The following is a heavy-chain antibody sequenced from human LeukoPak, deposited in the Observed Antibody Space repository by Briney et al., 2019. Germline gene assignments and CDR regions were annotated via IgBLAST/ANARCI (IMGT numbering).Heavy chain of an antibody. CDR2: INPSGGST. Sequence: ASVKVSCKASGYTFTSYYMHWVRQAPGQGLEWMGIINPSGGSTSYAQKFQGRVTMTRDMSTSTVYMELSSLRSEDTAVYYCASHYYGSGSYYHYMDVWGKGTTVTVSS. V-gene: IGHV1-46*01. CDR3: ASHYYGSGSYYHYMDV. J-gene: IGHJ6*03. D-gene: IGHD3-10*01. CDR1: GYTFTSYY.